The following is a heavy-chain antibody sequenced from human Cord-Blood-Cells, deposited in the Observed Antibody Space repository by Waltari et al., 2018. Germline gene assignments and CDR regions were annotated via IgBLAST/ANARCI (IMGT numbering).Heavy chain of an antibody. CDR2: IKQDGSQK. J-gene: IGHJ3*02. CDR1: GFTFSSGW. CDR3: ARDGADAFDI. D-gene: IGHD3-16*01. Sequence: EVQLVESGGGLVQPGGSLRLSFAASGFTFSSGWMSWVRQAPGTGLEWVANIKQDGSQKYYVDSVKGRFTISRDNGKYSLYMQMNSLRAADTAVYYCARDGADAFDIWGPGTMVTVSS. V-gene: IGHV3-7*01.